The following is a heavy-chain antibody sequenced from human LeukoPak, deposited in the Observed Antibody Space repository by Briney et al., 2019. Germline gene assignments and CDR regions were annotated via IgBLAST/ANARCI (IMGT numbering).Heavy chain of an antibody. CDR3: AKDRDEGFGELLPVVFDY. Sequence: GGSLRLSCAASRFTFGGYGMSWLRQAPGKGLEWVPSISGSGGSTHYADSVKGRFTISRDNSKNALFLQMNSLRAEDTAVYYCAKDRDEGFGELLPVVFDYWGQGTRVTVSS. J-gene: IGHJ4*02. CDR2: ISGSGGST. D-gene: IGHD3-10*01. CDR1: RFTFGGYG. V-gene: IGHV3-23*01.